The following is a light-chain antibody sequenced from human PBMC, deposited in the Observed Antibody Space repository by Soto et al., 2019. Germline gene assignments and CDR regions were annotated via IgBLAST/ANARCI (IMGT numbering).Light chain of an antibody. V-gene: IGLV2-14*01. Sequence: QSALTQPASVSGSPGQSITISCTGTSSDVGGYNYVSWYQQHPGKAPKLMIYDVSNRPSGVSNRFSGSKSGNTASLTISGLQAEDEADYYCSSYTSSSTLENWVFGGVTKVTVL. CDR2: DVS. CDR3: SSYTSSSTLENWV. CDR1: SSDVGGYNY. J-gene: IGLJ3*02.